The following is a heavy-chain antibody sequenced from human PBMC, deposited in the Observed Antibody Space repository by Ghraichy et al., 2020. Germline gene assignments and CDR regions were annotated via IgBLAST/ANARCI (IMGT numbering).Heavy chain of an antibody. CDR3: AKDEGGMDV. V-gene: IGHV3-23*01. Sequence: GESLNISCAASGFTFSSYAMSWVRQAPGKGLEWVSAISGSGGSTYYADSVKGRFTISRDNSKNTLYLQMNSLRAEDTAVYYCAKDEGGMDVWGQGTTVTVSS. CDR1: GFTFSSYA. J-gene: IGHJ6*02. CDR2: ISGSGGST.